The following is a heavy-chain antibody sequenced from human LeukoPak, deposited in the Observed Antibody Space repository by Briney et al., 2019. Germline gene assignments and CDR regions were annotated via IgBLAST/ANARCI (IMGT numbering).Heavy chain of an antibody. CDR1: VFTFSSYS. D-gene: IGHD4-17*01. CDR2: ISSSSSYI. Sequence: PGGTLRLSCEASVFTFSSYSMSWVRQAPGKGLEWVSSISSSSSYIYYADSVKGRFTISRGNAKNSLYLQMNRLRAEDTAVYHCARTVTTGEDYFDYWGQGTLVTVSS. CDR3: ARTVTTGEDYFDY. J-gene: IGHJ4*02. V-gene: IGHV3-21*01.